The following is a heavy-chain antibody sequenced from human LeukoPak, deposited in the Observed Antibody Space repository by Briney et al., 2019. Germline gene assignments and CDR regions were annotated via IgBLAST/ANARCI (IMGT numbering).Heavy chain of an antibody. Sequence: LETLSLTCTVSNGSITSYYWSWIRQPPGKGLEWIGYIYTSGTTNYNPSLKSRVTISADTSKNQLSLKLSSVTAADTAVYYCARSPPAPKEFHKWGQGTLVTVSS. CDR2: IYTSGTT. CDR3: ARSPPAPKEFHK. CDR1: NGSITSYY. D-gene: IGHD2-2*01. V-gene: IGHV4-4*09. J-gene: IGHJ4*02.